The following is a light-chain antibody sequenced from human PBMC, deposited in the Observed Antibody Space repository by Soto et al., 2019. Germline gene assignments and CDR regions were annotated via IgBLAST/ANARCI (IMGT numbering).Light chain of an antibody. V-gene: IGKV1-39*01. CDR2: AAS. J-gene: IGKJ2*01. CDR3: QQRYSPPYT. Sequence: DIQMTQSPSSLSASVGDRVTITCRASQSMRSYLNWYQQKPGKAPKLLIYAASSLQSGVPSRFSGSGSGTDFTLTISSLQPEDFATYYCQQRYSPPYTFGQGTKLEIK. CDR1: QSMRSY.